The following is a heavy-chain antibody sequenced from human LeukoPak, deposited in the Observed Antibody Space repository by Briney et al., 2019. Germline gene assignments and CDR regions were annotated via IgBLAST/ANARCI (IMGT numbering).Heavy chain of an antibody. CDR3: ARERIYGGKELGYDY. Sequence: PSETLSLTCAVYGGSFSGYYWSWIRQPPGKGLEWIGEINHSGSTNYNPSLKSRVTISVDTSKNQFSLKLSSVTAADTAVYYCARERIYGGKELGYDYWGQGTLVTVSS. CDR1: GGSFSGYY. J-gene: IGHJ4*02. D-gene: IGHD4-23*01. V-gene: IGHV4-34*01. CDR2: INHSGST.